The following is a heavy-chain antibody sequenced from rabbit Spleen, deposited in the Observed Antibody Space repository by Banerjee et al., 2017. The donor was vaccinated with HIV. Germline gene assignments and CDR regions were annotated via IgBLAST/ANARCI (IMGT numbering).Heavy chain of an antibody. CDR2: INIGGSGTT. CDR3: ARDGISFVSSGWGLTRLDL. Sequence: EEYGGGLVKPEGSLTLTCTASGFSFSNYWICWVRQAPGKGLEWIGCINIGGSGTTAYASWAKGRFPSSKSSATTLTLQMTSLTAADTATYFCARDGISFVSSGWGLTRLDLWGQGTLVTVS. CDR1: GFSFSNYW. J-gene: IGHJ3*01. V-gene: IGHV1S45*01. D-gene: IGHD4-1*01.